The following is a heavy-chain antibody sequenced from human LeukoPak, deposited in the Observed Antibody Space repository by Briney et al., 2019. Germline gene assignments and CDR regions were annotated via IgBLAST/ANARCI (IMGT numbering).Heavy chain of an antibody. CDR1: GYTFTGYY. D-gene: IGHD3-10*02. V-gene: IGHV1-2*02. CDR2: INPNSGGT. J-gene: IGHJ4*02. Sequence: ASVKVSCKASGYTFTGYYIHWLRQAPGQRLEWMGWINPNSGGTNSAQKFQGRVTLTRDTSINAAYMELSSLRSDDTAVYYCAKRDLFGELPLDYWGQGTLVTVSS. CDR3: AKRDLFGELPLDY.